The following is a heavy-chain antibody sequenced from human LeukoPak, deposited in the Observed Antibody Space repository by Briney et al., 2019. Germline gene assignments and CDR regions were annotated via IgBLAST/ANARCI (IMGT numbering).Heavy chain of an antibody. CDR1: GFTFSNAW. J-gene: IGHJ6*02. D-gene: IGHD2-2*02. CDR3: TTEWYCSSTSCYTWYYGMDV. V-gene: IGHV3-15*01. Sequence: GGSLRLSCAASGFTFSNAWMSWVRQAPGKGLKWVGRIKRKTDGGTTDYAAPVKGRFTISRDDSKNTLYLQMNSLKTEDTAVYYCTTEWYCSSTSCYTWYYGMDVWGQGTTVTVSS. CDR2: IKRKTDGGTT.